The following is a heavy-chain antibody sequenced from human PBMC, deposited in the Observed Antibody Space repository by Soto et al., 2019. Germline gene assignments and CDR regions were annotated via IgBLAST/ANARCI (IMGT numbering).Heavy chain of an antibody. CDR2: IYHSGNT. Sequence: SETLTLTCTVSGGSITTGGSYWSWIRQHPGKGLEWIGNIYHSGNTYYNPSLKSRLTISVDTSKNHFSLMVDSVTAADTAVYYCARARFQVLYGKPYFDSWGQGTLVTVSS. CDR1: GGSITTGGSY. D-gene: IGHD2-2*02. V-gene: IGHV4-31*03. CDR3: ARARFQVLYGKPYFDS. J-gene: IGHJ4*02.